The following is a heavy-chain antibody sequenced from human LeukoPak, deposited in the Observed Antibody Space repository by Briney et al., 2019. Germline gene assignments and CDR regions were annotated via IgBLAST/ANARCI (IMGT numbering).Heavy chain of an antibody. D-gene: IGHD2-2*01. CDR2: ISASGGST. Sequence: GGSLRLSCAASGFTFSSYAMNWVRQAPGKGLEWVSTISASGGSTYYFVKGRFTISRDNSKNTLYLQMNNLRAEDTAVYYCAKGYCSSTNCKESFFDYWGQGTLVTVSS. V-gene: IGHV3-23*01. CDR3: AKGYCSSTNCKESFFDY. CDR1: GFTFSSYA. J-gene: IGHJ4*02.